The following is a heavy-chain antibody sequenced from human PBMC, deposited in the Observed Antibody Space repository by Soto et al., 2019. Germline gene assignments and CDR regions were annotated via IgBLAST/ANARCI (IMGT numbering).Heavy chain of an antibody. V-gene: IGHV3-48*03. CDR1: GFTFSSNE. D-gene: IGHD5-18*01. J-gene: IGHJ6*02. Sequence: PGGSLRLSCVASGFTFSSNEMNCVRQAPGKGLEWVSYISSSGSTIYYADSVKGRFTISRDNAKNSLYLQMNSLRAEDTAVYYCAREQGPAFYGYLWGMDVWGQGTTVTVSS. CDR2: ISSSGSTI. CDR3: AREQGPAFYGYLWGMDV.